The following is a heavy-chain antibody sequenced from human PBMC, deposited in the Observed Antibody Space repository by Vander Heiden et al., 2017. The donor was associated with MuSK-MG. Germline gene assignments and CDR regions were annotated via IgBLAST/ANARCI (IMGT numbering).Heavy chain of an antibody. V-gene: IGHV1-69*04. CDR2: IIPILGLA. Sequence: QVQLVQPGAEVKTPGSSVKVSCQASGGTFSSYAFSWVRPAPVQGLEWMGRIIPILGLAIYAQKFQDSVTITADKSTSTAYMETTGPRDEDTAVDDGARERGEGEPLDV. CDR1: GGTFSSYA. J-gene: IGHJ6*01. CDR3: ARERGEGEPLDV. D-gene: IGHD3-16*01.